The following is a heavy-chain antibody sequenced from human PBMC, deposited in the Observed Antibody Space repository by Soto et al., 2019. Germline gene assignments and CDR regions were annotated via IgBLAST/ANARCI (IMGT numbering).Heavy chain of an antibody. V-gene: IGHV3-30*18. Sequence: PGGSLRLSCAASGFTFSSYGMHWVRQAPGKGLEWVAVISYDGSNKYYADSVKGRFTISRDNSKNTLHLQMNSLRAEDTAVYYCAKDMGQAKQDSSGYYYNYYGMDVWGQGTTVTVSS. CDR1: GFTFSSYG. D-gene: IGHD3-22*01. CDR2: ISYDGSNK. CDR3: AKDMGQAKQDSSGYYYNYYGMDV. J-gene: IGHJ6*02.